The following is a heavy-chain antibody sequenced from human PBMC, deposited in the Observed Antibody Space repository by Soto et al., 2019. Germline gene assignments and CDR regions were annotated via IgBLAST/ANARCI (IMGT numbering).Heavy chain of an antibody. J-gene: IGHJ4*02. Sequence: QVQLVQSGPEVKKPGASVKFSCKTSGYVFISYGISWVRQAPGHGLEWVGWISAYTGKADYAQKFQGRVTMTTETSTITAFLELWSLRSDDTAVYYCARDQRYYGSGSYYSDNWGQGTLVTVSS. CDR2: ISAYTGKA. D-gene: IGHD3-10*01. CDR1: GYVFISYG. V-gene: IGHV1-18*04. CDR3: ARDQRYYGSGSYYSDN.